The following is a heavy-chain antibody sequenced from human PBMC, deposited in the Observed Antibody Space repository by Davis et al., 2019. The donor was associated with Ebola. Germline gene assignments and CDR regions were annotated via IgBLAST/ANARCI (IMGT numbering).Heavy chain of an antibody. Sequence: MPSETLSLTCTASGGSVSSRSYYWSWIRQPAGKGLEWIGRFYTSGSTNYNPSLKSRVTMSVDTPKNQLSLKLSSVTAADTAVYYCARGRAVTYLDYWGQGTLVTVSS. CDR2: FYTSGST. V-gene: IGHV4-61*02. J-gene: IGHJ4*02. CDR3: ARGRAVTYLDY. CDR1: GGSVSSRSYY. D-gene: IGHD4-17*01.